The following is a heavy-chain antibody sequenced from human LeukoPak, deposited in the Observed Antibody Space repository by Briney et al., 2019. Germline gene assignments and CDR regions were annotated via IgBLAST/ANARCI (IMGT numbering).Heavy chain of an antibody. V-gene: IGHV3-23*01. CDR3: ARDRGTTVVTGDWFDP. J-gene: IGHJ5*02. D-gene: IGHD4-23*01. CDR1: GFTFSSYA. CDR2: ISGSGGST. Sequence: PGGSLRLSCAASGFTFSSYAMSWVRQAPGKGLEWVSAISGSGGSTYYADSVKGRLTISRDNSKNTLYLQMNSLRAEDTAVYYCARDRGTTVVTGDWFDPWGQGTLVTVSS.